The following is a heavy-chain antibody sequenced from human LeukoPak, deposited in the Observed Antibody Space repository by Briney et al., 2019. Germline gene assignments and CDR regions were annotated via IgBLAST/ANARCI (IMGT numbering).Heavy chain of an antibody. CDR2: ITGDGAT. J-gene: IGHJ5*02. CDR1: GFTFTNFA. D-gene: IGHD6-25*01. CDR3: AKGAAAGLVDWFDP. Sequence: GGSLRLSCAVSGFTFTNFAMMWVRQAPGKGLRWVSSITGDGATYYADSVRGRFMLSRDTSKNTLYLQMNSLTAEDTALYYCAKGAAAGLVDWFDPWGQGTLVTVSS. V-gene: IGHV3-23*01.